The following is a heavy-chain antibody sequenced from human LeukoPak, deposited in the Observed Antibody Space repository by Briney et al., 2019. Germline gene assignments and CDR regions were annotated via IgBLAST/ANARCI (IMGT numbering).Heavy chain of an antibody. CDR3: ATQKPYYGSGSYYY. CDR2: FDPEDGET. D-gene: IGHD3-10*01. J-gene: IGHJ4*02. Sequence: ASVTVSCKVSGYTLTELSMHWVRQAPGKGLEWMGGFDPEDGETIYAQKFQGRVTMTEDTSTDTAYMELSSLRSEDTAVYYCATQKPYYGSGSYYYWGQGTLVTVSS. V-gene: IGHV1-24*01. CDR1: GYTLTELS.